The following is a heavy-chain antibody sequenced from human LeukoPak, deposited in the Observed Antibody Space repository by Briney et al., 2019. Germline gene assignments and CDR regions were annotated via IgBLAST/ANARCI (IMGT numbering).Heavy chain of an antibody. CDR2: ISYDGSNK. CDR3: ARDAGSSWDNWYFDL. Sequence: GGSLRLSCAASGFTFSSYAMHWVRQAPGKGLEWVAVISYDGSNKYYADSVKGRFTISRDNSKNSLYLQMNSLRAEDTAVYFCARDAGSSWDNWYFDLWGRGTLVTVSS. CDR1: GFTFSSYA. D-gene: IGHD6-13*01. V-gene: IGHV3-30*04. J-gene: IGHJ2*01.